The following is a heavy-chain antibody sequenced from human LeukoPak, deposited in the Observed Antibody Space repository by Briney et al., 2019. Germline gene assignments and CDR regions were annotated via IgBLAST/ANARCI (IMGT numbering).Heavy chain of an antibody. V-gene: IGHV3-30*04. CDR1: GFTFSSYA. CDR2: ISYDGSNK. J-gene: IGHJ4*02. CDR3: AKDLVLGATSED. D-gene: IGHD1-26*01. Sequence: GGSLRLSCAASGFTFSSYAMHWVRQAPGKGLEWVAVISYDGSNKYYADSVRGRFTISRDNSKNTLYLQMNSLRAEDTAVYYCAKDLVLGATSEDWGQGTLVTVSS.